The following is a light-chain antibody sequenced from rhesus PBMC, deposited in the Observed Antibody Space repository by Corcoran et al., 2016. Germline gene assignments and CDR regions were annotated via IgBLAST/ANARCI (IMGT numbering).Light chain of an antibody. V-gene: IGKV1-22*01. CDR3: LQYSSSPYS. CDR1: QSISSW. CDR2: KAS. J-gene: IGKJ2*01. Sequence: DIQMTQSPSSLSAFVGDTVTITCRASQSISSWLDWYQQKPGKAPKLLIYKASSLQSGVPSRFSGRGSGTDFTLTISSLKPENFATYYYLQYSSSPYSFCQGTKVEIK.